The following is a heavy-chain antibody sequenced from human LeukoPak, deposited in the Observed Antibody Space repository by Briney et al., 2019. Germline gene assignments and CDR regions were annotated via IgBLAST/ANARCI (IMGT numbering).Heavy chain of an antibody. CDR3: ARQTYYDFWSGYYIGGTSYYFDY. CDR1: GFTFSSYS. D-gene: IGHD3-3*01. Sequence: GGSLRLSCAASGFTFSSYSMNWVRQAPGKGLEWVSSISSSSSYIYYADSVKGRFTISRDNAKNSLYLQMNSLRAEDTAVYYCARQTYYDFWSGYYIGGTSYYFDYWGQGALVTVSS. CDR2: ISSSSSYI. V-gene: IGHV3-21*01. J-gene: IGHJ4*02.